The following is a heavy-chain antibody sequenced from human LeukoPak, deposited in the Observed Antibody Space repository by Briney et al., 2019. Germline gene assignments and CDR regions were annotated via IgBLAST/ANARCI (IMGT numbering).Heavy chain of an antibody. V-gene: IGHV3-11*04. Sequence: GGSLRLSCAASGFTFSDYYMSWLRQAPGKGLEWGSYISSSGSTIYYADSVKGRFTISRDNAKNSLYLQMNSLRAEDTAVYYCARTHNYYDSGGYSSGKYSDYWGQGTLVTVSS. CDR1: GFTFSDYY. D-gene: IGHD3-22*01. CDR2: ISSSGSTI. CDR3: ARTHNYYDSGGYSSGKYSDY. J-gene: IGHJ4*02.